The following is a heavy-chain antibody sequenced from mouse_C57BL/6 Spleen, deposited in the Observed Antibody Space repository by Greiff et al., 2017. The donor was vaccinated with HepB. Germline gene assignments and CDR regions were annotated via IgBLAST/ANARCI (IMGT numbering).Heavy chain of an antibody. J-gene: IGHJ3*01. CDR2: IHPNSGST. V-gene: IGHV1-64*01. CDR3: ARGYYGSSPAWFAY. CDR1: GYTFTSYW. Sequence: QVQLKQPGAELVKPGASVKLSCKASGYTFTSYWMHWVKQRPGQGLEWIGMIHPNSGSTNYNEKFKSKATLTVDKSSSTAYMQLSSLTSEDSAVYYCARGYYGSSPAWFAYWGQGTLVTVSA. D-gene: IGHD1-1*01.